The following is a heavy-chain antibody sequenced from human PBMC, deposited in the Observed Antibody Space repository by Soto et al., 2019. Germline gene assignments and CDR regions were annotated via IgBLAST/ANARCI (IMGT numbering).Heavy chain of an antibody. J-gene: IGHJ4*02. V-gene: IGHV1-69*13. CDR3: ARGPTATPRPQWLAKYYFDY. Sequence: SVKVSCKASGGIFSSYAISWVRQAPGQGLEWMGGIIPIFGTANYAQKFQGRVTITADESTSTAYMELSSLRSEDTAVYYCARGPTATPRPQWLAKYYFDYRGQGTRGTVSS. CDR1: GGIFSSYA. D-gene: IGHD3-22*01. CDR2: IIPIFGTA.